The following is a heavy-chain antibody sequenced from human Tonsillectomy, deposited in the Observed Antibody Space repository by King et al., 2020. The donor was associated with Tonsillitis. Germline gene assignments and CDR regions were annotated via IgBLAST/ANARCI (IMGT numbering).Heavy chain of an antibody. CDR1: RYSFTNYW. D-gene: IGHD2-15*01. V-gene: IGHV5-51*01. CDR2: IYPGDSDT. Sequence: VQLVESGAEVKKPGESLTISCKGSRYSFTNYWIGWVRQMPGNGLEWMGIIYPGDSDTRYSPSFHGQVTISADKSISTAYLQWSSLKASDTAMYYCARHVLAGGSCYPDYWGQGTLVTVSS. CDR3: ARHVLAGGSCYPDY. J-gene: IGHJ4*02.